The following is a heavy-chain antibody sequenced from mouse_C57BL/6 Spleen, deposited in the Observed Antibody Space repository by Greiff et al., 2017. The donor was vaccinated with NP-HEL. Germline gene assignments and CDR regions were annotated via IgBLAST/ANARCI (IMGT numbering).Heavy chain of an antibody. CDR1: GYSITSGYG. CDR2: ISYSGST. V-gene: IGHV3-2*02. Sequence: EVQLQESGPGLVKPSQSLSLTCTVPGYSITSGYGWTWIRQFPGNTLEWMGYISYSGSTNYNPSLKNRISITRDTSKNQFFLQLNSVTTEDTATYYCARTARIKYWGQGTTLTVSS. J-gene: IGHJ2*01. D-gene: IGHD1-2*01. CDR3: ARTARIKY.